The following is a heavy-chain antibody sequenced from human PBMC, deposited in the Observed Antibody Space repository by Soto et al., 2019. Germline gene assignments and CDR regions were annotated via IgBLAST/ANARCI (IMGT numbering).Heavy chain of an antibody. V-gene: IGHV3-23*01. Sequence: HPGGSLRLSCAASGFTFSSYAMSWVRQAPGKGLEWVSAISGSGGSTYYADSVKGRFTISRDNSKNTLYLQMNSLRAEDTAVYYCAKETIPDPLNYDSSGYYYVYWGQGTLVTVSS. J-gene: IGHJ4*02. CDR1: GFTFSSYA. CDR3: AKETIPDPLNYDSSGYYYVY. CDR2: ISGSGGST. D-gene: IGHD3-22*01.